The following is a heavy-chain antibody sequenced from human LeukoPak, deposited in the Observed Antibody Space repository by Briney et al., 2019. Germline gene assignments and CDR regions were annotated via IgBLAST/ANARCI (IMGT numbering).Heavy chain of an antibody. D-gene: IGHD3-10*01. Sequence: GGSLRLSCAASGFTFSEYSMNWVRQAPGKGLEWVSFISSSSSHIYYGDSVKGRFTISRDNARNSVSLQMNSLRAEDTAVYYCARQVSGYGSGSFYFDYWGQGMLVTVSS. J-gene: IGHJ4*02. CDR3: ARQVSGYGSGSFYFDY. V-gene: IGHV3-21*01. CDR2: ISSSSSHI. CDR1: GFTFSEYS.